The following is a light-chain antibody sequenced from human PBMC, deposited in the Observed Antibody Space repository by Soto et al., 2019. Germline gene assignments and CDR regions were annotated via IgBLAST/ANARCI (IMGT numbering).Light chain of an antibody. Sequence: DIQLTPSPSTVSASVGDTFTITCRASQSISTRLAWYQQKPGRAPKPLIYDASSLQSGVPSRFSGSGSGTEFTLTISSLQPDDFATYYCQQYNSYSQTFGRGTRLEIK. CDR2: DAS. V-gene: IGKV1-5*01. CDR1: QSISTR. J-gene: IGKJ5*01. CDR3: QQYNSYSQT.